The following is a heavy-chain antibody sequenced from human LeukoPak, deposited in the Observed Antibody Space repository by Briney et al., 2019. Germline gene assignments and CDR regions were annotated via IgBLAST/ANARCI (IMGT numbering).Heavy chain of an antibody. D-gene: IGHD6-13*01. CDR2: INSDGSST. CDR1: GFTFSSYW. J-gene: IGHJ5*02. V-gene: IGHV3-74*01. Sequence: GGSLRLSCAAPGFTFSSYWMHWVRQAPGKGLVWVSRINSDGSSTSYADSVKGRFTISRDNAKNSLYLQMNSLRAEDTAVYYCARGRYSSSWYQPYNWFDPWGQGTLVTVSS. CDR3: ARGRYSSSWYQPYNWFDP.